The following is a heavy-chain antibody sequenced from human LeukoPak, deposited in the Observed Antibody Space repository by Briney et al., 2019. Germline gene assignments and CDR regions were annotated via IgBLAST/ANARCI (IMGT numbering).Heavy chain of an antibody. CDR1: GGSISSSSYH. D-gene: IGHD3-10*01. CDR2: IYYSGST. V-gene: IGHV4-39*07. Sequence: PSETLSLTCTVSGGSISSSSYHWGWIRQPPGKGLEWIGSIYYSGSTYYNPSLKSRVTISVDTSKNQFSLKLSSVTAADTAVYYCAREVGELSRFDPWGQGTLVTVSS. CDR3: AREVGELSRFDP. J-gene: IGHJ5*02.